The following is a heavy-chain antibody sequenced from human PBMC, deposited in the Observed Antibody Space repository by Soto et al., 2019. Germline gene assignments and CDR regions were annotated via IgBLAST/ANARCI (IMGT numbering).Heavy chain of an antibody. Sequence: KARGFGFASYSLRWPHHENEQGLEWMGWMNPNSGNTGYAQKFQGRVTMTRNTSISTAYMELSSLRSEDTAVYYCARSRPTYNKIWPGGWQYGGRNPWEQG. D-gene: IGHD1-20*01. CDR3: ARSRPTYNKIWPGGWQYGGRNP. V-gene: IGHV1-8*01. J-gene: IGHJ5*02. CDR2: MNPNSGNT. CDR1: GFGFASYS.